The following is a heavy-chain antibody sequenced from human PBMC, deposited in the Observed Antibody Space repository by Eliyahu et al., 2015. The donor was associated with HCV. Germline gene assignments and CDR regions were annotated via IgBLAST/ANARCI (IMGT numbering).Heavy chain of an antibody. J-gene: IGHJ5*02. Sequence: EVQLVESGGGLVKPGGSLRLSCAASGFTFSNAWMSWVRQAPGKGLEWVGRIKSKTDGGTTDYAAPVKGRFTISRDDSKNTLYLQMNSLKTEDTAVYYCTTDPKNYPRWFDPWGQGTLVTVSS. D-gene: IGHD5-24*01. CDR1: GFTFSNAW. V-gene: IGHV3-15*01. CDR3: TTDPKNYPRWFDP. CDR2: IKSKTDGGTT.